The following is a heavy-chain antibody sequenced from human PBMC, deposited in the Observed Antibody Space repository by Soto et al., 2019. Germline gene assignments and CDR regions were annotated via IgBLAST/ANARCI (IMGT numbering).Heavy chain of an antibody. J-gene: IGHJ4*02. V-gene: IGHV1-69*13. CDR3: ARGGSGYTWFNEF. D-gene: IGHD3-22*01. CDR1: GGLFSSYP. CDR2: IIPVFQTA. Sequence: ASVKVSCKASGGLFSSYPISWVRQVPGQGLEWMGGIIPVFQTAYYTQRFQGRVTITADESTNTAYMELSSLRSEDTAIYYCARGGSGYTWFNEFWGQGTLVTVSS.